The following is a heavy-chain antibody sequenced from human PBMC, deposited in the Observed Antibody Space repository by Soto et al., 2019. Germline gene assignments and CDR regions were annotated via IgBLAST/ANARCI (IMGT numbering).Heavy chain of an antibody. CDR3: AREGIVVVPAAMPGVYYYYYMDV. D-gene: IGHD2-2*01. CDR2: ISSSGSTI. Sequence: GGSLRLSCAASGFTFSDYYMSWIRQAPGKGLEWVSYISSSGSTIYYADSVKGRFTISRDNAKNSLYLQMNSLRAEDTAVYYCAREGIVVVPAAMPGVYYYYYMDVWGKGTTVTVSS. J-gene: IGHJ6*03. CDR1: GFTFSDYY. V-gene: IGHV3-11*01.